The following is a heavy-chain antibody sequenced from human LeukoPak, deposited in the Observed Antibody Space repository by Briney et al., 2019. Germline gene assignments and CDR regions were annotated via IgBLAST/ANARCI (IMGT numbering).Heavy chain of an antibody. CDR1: GFTFSSYA. Sequence: GGSLRLSCAASGFTFSSYAMSWVRQAPGKGLEWVSAISGSGGSTYYADSVKGRFTISRDNSKNTLYLQMNSLRAEDTAVYYCAKAFTDTAMDLTLFDYWGEGTLVTVSS. V-gene: IGHV3-23*01. CDR2: ISGSGGST. J-gene: IGHJ4*02. CDR3: AKAFTDTAMDLTLFDY. D-gene: IGHD5-18*01.